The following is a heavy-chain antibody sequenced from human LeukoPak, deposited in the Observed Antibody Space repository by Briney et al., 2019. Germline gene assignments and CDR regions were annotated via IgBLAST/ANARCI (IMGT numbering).Heavy chain of an antibody. D-gene: IGHD5-18*01. CDR2: MSSNSGNT. CDR1: GYTFTSFD. CDR3: ARGRPDTSVPRTYYMDV. V-gene: IGHV1-8*01. J-gene: IGHJ6*03. Sequence: ASVKVSCKASGYTFTSFDVFWVRQATGQGLEWMGWMSSNSGNTGSAQKFQGRVTFTRDTSISTSFMELSSLRSEDTAIYYCARGRPDTSVPRTYYMDVWGKGTTVTVSS.